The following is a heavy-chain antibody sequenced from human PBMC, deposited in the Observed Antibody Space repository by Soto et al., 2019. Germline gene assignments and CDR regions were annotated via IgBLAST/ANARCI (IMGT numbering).Heavy chain of an antibody. D-gene: IGHD3-10*01. CDR3: AKGLRRLLRTQYYYGLDV. V-gene: IGHV3-23*01. CDR2: ISGSGGST. Sequence: AGSLRLSCAASRFTFSPYAMSWVRQAPGKGLEWVSSISGSGGSTHYADSVKGRFTVSRDNSKRALSLQMSSLREEDTATYYCAKGLRRLLRTQYYYGLDVWGRGATVTVSS. CDR1: RFTFSPYA. J-gene: IGHJ6*02.